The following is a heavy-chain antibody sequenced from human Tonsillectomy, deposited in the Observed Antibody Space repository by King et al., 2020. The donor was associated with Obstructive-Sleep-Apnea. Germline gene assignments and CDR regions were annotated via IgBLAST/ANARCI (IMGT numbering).Heavy chain of an antibody. CDR3: ARDREGIVIVPSFFYYGMDV. J-gene: IGHJ6*02. Sequence: VQLVESGGDLVQPGGSLRLSCAASGFTYSRYAMNWVRQAPGKGLEWVSSITNSGGSTYYADSVKGRFTISRDNSKNTLYLQMSSLSAEDTAVYYCARDREGIVIVPSFFYYGMDVWGQGTTVTVSS. D-gene: IGHD2/OR15-2a*01. CDR2: ITNSGGST. CDR1: GFTYSRYA. V-gene: IGHV3-23*04.